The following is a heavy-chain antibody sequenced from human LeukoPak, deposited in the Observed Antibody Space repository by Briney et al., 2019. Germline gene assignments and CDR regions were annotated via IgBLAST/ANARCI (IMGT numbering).Heavy chain of an antibody. Sequence: GPVKVSCKASGYTFTGYYMHWVRQAPGQGLEWMGWINPNSGGTNYAQKFQGRVTMTRDTSISTAYMELSRLRSDDTAVYYCARGLHSSSSSYYYYYMDVWGKGTTVTVSS. CDR3: ARGLHSSSSSYYYYYMDV. CDR1: GYTFTGYY. V-gene: IGHV1-2*02. D-gene: IGHD6-6*01. CDR2: INPNSGGT. J-gene: IGHJ6*03.